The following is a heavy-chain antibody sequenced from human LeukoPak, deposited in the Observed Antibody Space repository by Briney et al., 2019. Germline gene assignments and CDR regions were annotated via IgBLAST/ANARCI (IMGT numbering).Heavy chain of an antibody. D-gene: IGHD3-3*01. CDR2: INPNSGGT. J-gene: IGHJ6*03. CDR1: GYTFTGYY. Sequence: ASVKVSRKASGYTFTGYYMHWVRQAPGQGLEWMGWINPNSGGTNYAQKFQGRVTMTRDTSISTAYMELSRLRSDDTAVYYCATAGFLEIGHMDVWGKGTTVTVSS. CDR3: ATAGFLEIGHMDV. V-gene: IGHV1-2*02.